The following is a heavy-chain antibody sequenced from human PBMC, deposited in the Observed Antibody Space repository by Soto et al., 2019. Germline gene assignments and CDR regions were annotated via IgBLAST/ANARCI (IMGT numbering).Heavy chain of an antibody. J-gene: IGHJ4*02. CDR3: ARGLIGYSHYFDY. CDR1: GYTFTSYA. CDR2: INAGNGNT. D-gene: IGHD5-18*01. V-gene: IGHV1-3*01. Sequence: QVQLVQSGAEVKKPGASVKVSCKASGYTFTSYAMHWVRQAPGQRLEWMGWINAGNGNTKYSQKFQDRVTITRDTPASTAYMELSSLRSEDTAVYYCARGLIGYSHYFDYWGQGPLVNVSS.